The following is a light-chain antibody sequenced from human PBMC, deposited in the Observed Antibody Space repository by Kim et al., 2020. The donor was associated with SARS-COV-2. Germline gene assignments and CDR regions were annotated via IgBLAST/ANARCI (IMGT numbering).Light chain of an antibody. V-gene: IGKV3-15*01. J-gene: IGKJ1*01. CDR1: QSVSSN. CDR2: GAS. CDR3: QQYNNWPPRA. Sequence: EIVMTQSPATLSVSPGERATLSCRASQSVSSNLAWYQQKPGQAPRPLIYGASTRATGIPARFSGSGSGTEFTLTISSLQSEDFAVYYCQQYNNWPPRAFGQGTKVDIK.